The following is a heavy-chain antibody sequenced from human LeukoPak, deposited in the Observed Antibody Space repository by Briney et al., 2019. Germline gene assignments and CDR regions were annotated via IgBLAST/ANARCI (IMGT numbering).Heavy chain of an antibody. CDR3: ARHKYSSGWPPEGAFDI. V-gene: IGHV4-4*07. D-gene: IGHD6-19*01. CDR1: GGSISSYY. Sequence: SETLSLTCTVSGGSISSYYWSWIRQPAGKGLEWIGRIYTSGSTNYNPSLKSRVSMSVDTSKNQFSLKLSSVTAADTAVYYCARHKYSSGWPPEGAFDIWGQGTMVTVSS. CDR2: IYTSGST. J-gene: IGHJ3*02.